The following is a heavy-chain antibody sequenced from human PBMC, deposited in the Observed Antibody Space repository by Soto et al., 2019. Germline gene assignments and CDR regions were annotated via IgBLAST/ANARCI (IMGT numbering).Heavy chain of an antibody. D-gene: IGHD1-26*01. CDR2: IYYSGST. Sequence: PSETLSLTCTVSGGSISSGGYYWSWIRQHPGKGLEWIGYIYYSGSTYYNPSLKSRVTISVDTSKNQFSLKLSSVTAADTAVYYCARGEGAYRVVDYWGQGTLVTVSS. CDR1: GGSISSGGYY. CDR3: ARGEGAYRVVDY. V-gene: IGHV4-31*03. J-gene: IGHJ4*02.